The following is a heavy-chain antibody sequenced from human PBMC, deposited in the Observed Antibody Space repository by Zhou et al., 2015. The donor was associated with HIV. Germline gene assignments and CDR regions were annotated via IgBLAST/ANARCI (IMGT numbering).Heavy chain of an antibody. CDR1: GGTFSSYA. V-gene: IGHV1-69*01. CDR2: IIPIFGTA. J-gene: IGHJ2*01. D-gene: IGHD4/OR15-4a*01. Sequence: QVQLVQSGAEVKKPGSSVKVSCKASGGTFSSYAISWVRQAPGQGLEWMGGIIPIFGTANYAQKFQGRVTITADESTSTAYMELSSLRSEDTAVYYCARALYIYLRCPRRGGTAYWYFDLWGRGTLVTVSS. CDR3: ARALYIYLRCPRRGGTAYWYFDL.